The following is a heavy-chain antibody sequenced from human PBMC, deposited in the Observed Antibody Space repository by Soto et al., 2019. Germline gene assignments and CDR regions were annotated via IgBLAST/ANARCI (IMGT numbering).Heavy chain of an antibody. Sequence: SVKVSFKASGGTFSSYAISWVRQAPGQGLEWMGGIIPIFGTANYAQKFQGRVTITADESTSTAYMELSSLRSEDTAVYYCARGTPGYCTNGVCYNWFDPWGQGTLVTSPQ. CDR1: GGTFSSYA. CDR3: ARGTPGYCTNGVCYNWFDP. V-gene: IGHV1-69*13. CDR2: IIPIFGTA. J-gene: IGHJ5*02. D-gene: IGHD2-8*01.